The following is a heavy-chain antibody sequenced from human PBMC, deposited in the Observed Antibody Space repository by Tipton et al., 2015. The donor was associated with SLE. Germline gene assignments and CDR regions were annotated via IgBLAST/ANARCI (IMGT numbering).Heavy chain of an antibody. CDR3: ASGRYGGNPGYFDY. V-gene: IGHV1-69*01. CDR1: GYTFTSYG. CDR2: IIPIFGTA. J-gene: IGHJ4*02. Sequence: QVQLVQSGAEVKKPGASVKVSCKASGYTFTSYGISWVRQAPGQGLEWMGGIIPIFGTANYAQKFQGRVTITADESTSTAYMELSSLRSEDTAVYYCASGRYGGNPGYFDYWGQGTLVTVSS. D-gene: IGHD4-23*01.